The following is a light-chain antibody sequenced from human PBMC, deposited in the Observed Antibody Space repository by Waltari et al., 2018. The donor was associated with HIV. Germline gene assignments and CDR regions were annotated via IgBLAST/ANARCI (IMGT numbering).Light chain of an antibody. CDR1: QTVSTNY. CDR3: QQYGSSPYT. J-gene: IGKJ2*01. Sequence: DIVLTQSPGTLSLSPGERATLSCTPSQTVSTNYLAWYQQKPGQAPKLLIYGAASRATGIPDRCSGSGSGTDFALTIRRLEPEDFALYYCQQYGSSPYTFGQGTKLEIK. CDR2: GAA. V-gene: IGKV3-20*01.